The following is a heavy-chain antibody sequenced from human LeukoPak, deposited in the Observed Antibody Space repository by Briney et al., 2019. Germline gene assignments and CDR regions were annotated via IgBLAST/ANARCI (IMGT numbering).Heavy chain of an antibody. CDR2: IKQDGSEK. D-gene: IGHD6-19*01. CDR3: ARYSSGWSPSARGDI. CDR1: GFTFSSYW. V-gene: IGHV3-7*01. Sequence: GGSLRLSCAASGFTFSSYWMSWVRQAPGKGLEWVANIKQDGSEKYYVDSVKGRFTISRDNAKNSLYLQMNSLRAEDTAVYYCARYSSGWSPSARGDIWGQGTMVTVSS. J-gene: IGHJ3*02.